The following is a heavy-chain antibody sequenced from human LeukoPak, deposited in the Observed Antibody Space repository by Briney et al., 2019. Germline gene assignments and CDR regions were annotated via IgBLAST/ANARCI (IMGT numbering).Heavy chain of an antibody. Sequence: PGGSLRLSCAASGFTFSSYAMHWVRQAPGKGLEWVAVISYDGSNKYYADSVKGRFTISRDNSKNTLYLQMNSLRAEDTAVYYCARDGGNPWYSSSWYPGYWGQGTLVTVSS. J-gene: IGHJ4*02. CDR3: ARDGGNPWYSSSWYPGY. CDR1: GFTFSSYA. D-gene: IGHD6-13*01. CDR2: ISYDGSNK. V-gene: IGHV3-30*04.